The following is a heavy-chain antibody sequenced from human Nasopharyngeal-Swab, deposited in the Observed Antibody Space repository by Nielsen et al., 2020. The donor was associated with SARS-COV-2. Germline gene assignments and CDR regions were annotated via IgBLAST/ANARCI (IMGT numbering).Heavy chain of an antibody. CDR1: GYYFSTYW. CDR3: ARLYGGYVDY. D-gene: IGHD4/OR15-4a*01. CDR2: IYPGDSTP. Sequence: GGSLRLSCQGSGYYFSTYWIGWVRQMPGRGLEWMGIIYPGDSTPRYRPSFQGQVTISADKSSTAYLQWGSLKASDTAMYFCARLYGGYVDYWGQGTLVTVSS. J-gene: IGHJ4*02. V-gene: IGHV5-51*01.